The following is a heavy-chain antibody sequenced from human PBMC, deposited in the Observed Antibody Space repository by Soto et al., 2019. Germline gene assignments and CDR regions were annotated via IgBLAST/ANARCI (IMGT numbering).Heavy chain of an antibody. J-gene: IGHJ1*01. D-gene: IGHD3-9*01. Sequence: EVQLVESGGGLVKPGGSLRLSCAASGFTFSNAWMDWVRQAPGKGLECVGRIKSKADGGTTDYAAPVKGRFTISRDDSKNTLYLQMNSLKTEDTAVYYCTTVSYDILTGFFQHWGQGTLVTVSS. CDR3: TTVSYDILTGFFQH. V-gene: IGHV3-15*07. CDR1: GFTFSNAW. CDR2: IKSKADGGTT.